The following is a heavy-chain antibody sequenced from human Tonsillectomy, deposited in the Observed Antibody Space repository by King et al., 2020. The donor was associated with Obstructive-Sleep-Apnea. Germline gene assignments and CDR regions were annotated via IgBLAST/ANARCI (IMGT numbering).Heavy chain of an antibody. V-gene: IGHV3-15*01. CDR1: GFTFSNAW. CDR3: TTDEVVVVAATSSYFDY. D-gene: IGHD2-15*01. J-gene: IGHJ4*02. CDR2: IKSKTDGGTT. Sequence: VQLVESGGGLVKPGGSLRLSYAASGFTFSNAWMSWVRQAPGKGLEWVGRIKSKTDGGTTDYAAPVKGRFTISRDDSKNTLYLQMNSLKTEDTAVYYCTTDEVVVVAATSSYFDYWGQGTLVTVSS.